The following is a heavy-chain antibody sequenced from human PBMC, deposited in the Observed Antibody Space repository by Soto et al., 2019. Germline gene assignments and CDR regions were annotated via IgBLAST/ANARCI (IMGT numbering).Heavy chain of an antibody. Sequence: SVKVSCKASGGTFGSYAISWVRQDHGQGLEWMGGIIPIFGTANYAQKFHGRVTITADKSTSTAYMELSSLRSEDTAVYYCARGGYSSLDYYYYGMDVWGQGTTVTVSS. J-gene: IGHJ6*02. CDR2: IIPIFGTA. CDR3: ARGGYSSLDYYYYGMDV. D-gene: IGHD6-13*01. CDR1: GGTFGSYA. V-gene: IGHV1-69*06.